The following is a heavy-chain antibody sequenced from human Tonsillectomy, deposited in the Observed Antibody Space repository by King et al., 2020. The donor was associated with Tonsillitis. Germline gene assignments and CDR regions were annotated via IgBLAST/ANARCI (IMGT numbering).Heavy chain of an antibody. V-gene: IGHV4-59*08. J-gene: IGHJ6*03. D-gene: IGHD3-22*01. CDR2: IYYIGST. CDR3: ARSDYYYNGRYYYYYMDV. CDR1: GGSISPFY. Sequence: VQLQESGPGLVKPSETLSLTCTVSGGSISPFYWSCIRQPPGKGLEWIGYIYYIGSTNYHPPLKSRVTISVDTSKNQFSLWLSSVTAADTAVYYCARSDYYYNGRYYYYYMDVWGKGTTVTVS.